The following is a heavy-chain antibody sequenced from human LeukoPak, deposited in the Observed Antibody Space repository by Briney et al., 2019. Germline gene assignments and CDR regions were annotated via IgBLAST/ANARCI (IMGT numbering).Heavy chain of an antibody. Sequence: TSETLSLTCAVYGGSFSGYYWSWIRQRPGKGLEWIGEINHSGSTNYNPSLKSRVTISVDTSKNQFSLKLSSVTAADTAVYYCARGGKLRYFDWPPDYWGQGTLVTVSS. CDR3: ARGGKLRYFDWPPDY. V-gene: IGHV4-34*01. CDR1: GGSFSGYY. J-gene: IGHJ4*02. CDR2: INHSGST. D-gene: IGHD3-9*01.